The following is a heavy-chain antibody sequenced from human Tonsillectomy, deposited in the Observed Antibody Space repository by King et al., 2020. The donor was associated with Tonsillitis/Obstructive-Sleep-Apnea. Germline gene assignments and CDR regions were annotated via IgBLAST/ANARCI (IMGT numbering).Heavy chain of an antibody. CDR2: INPSGAGT. Sequence: VQLVESGAEVKKPGASVKVSCTASGYTFTSYYMHWVRQAPGQGLEWMGIINPSGAGTSYAQKFQGRVTMTRDTSTSTVYMELSSLRSEDTAVYYCARGPFGMGNVWYRDVWGKGTTVTVSS. J-gene: IGHJ6*03. CDR3: ARGPFGMGNVWYRDV. D-gene: IGHD4-23*01. CDR1: GYTFTSYY. V-gene: IGHV1-46*01.